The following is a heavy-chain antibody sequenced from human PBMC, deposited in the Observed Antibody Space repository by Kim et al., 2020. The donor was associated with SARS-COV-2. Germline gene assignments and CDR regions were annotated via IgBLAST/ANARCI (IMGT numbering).Heavy chain of an antibody. Sequence: GGSLRLSCAASGFTFSSYGMHWVRQAPGKGLEWVAVISYDGSNKYYADSVKGRFTISRDNSKNTLYLQMNSLRAEDTAVYYCAKNGGKGSKYYYYYGMDVWGQGTTVTVSS. V-gene: IGHV3-30*18. D-gene: IGHD2-15*01. J-gene: IGHJ6*02. CDR2: ISYDGSNK. CDR1: GFTFSSYG. CDR3: AKNGGKGSKYYYYYGMDV.